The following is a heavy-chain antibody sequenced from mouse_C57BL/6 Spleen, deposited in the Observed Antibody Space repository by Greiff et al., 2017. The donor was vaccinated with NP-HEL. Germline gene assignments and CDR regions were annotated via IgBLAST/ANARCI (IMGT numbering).Heavy chain of an antibody. CDR3: ARLLYDYDAMDY. CDR2: ISSGSSTI. D-gene: IGHD1-1*01. CDR1: GFTFSDYG. J-gene: IGHJ4*01. V-gene: IGHV5-17*01. Sequence: VQLKESGGGLVKPGGSLKLSCAASGFTFSDYGMHWVRQAPEKGLEWVAYISSGSSTIYYADTVKGRFTISRDNAKNTLFLQMTSLRSEDTAMYYCARLLYDYDAMDYWGQGTSVTVSS.